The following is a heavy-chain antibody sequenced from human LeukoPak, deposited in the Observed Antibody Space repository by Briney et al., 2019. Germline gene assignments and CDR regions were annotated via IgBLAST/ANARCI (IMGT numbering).Heavy chain of an antibody. D-gene: IGHD3-10*01. J-gene: IGHJ4*02. Sequence: SETLSLTCTVSGGSISSYYWSWIRQPPGKGLEWIGHIYYSGSTNYNPSLKSRVTISVDTSKNQFSLKLSSVTAADTAVYYCARAPYGSGSYYNDYWGQGTLVTVSS. V-gene: IGHV4-59*01. CDR2: IYYSGST. CDR1: GGSISSYY. CDR3: ARAPYGSGSYYNDY.